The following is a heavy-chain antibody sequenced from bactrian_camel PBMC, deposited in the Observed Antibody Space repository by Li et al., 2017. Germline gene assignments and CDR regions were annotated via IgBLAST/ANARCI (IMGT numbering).Heavy chain of an antibody. CDR1: GIEEHVC. CDR2: LMGYSGAV. V-gene: IGHV3S54*01. CDR3: CGNCGKCRDANWPPY. J-gene: IGHJ4*01. Sequence: HVQLVESGGGSVQAGGSLRLSCPASGIEEHVCMAWFRQTPGKDREAVAALMGYSGAVSYAQSVKGRFTISKDNAKNTLYLQIDSLKPEDTAMYYCCGNCGKCRDANWPPYWGRGTQVTVS. D-gene: IGHD7*01.